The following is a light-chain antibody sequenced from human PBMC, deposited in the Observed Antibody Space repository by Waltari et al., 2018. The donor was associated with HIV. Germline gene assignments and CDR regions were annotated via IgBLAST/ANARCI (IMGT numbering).Light chain of an antibody. CDR1: SSNIGNNY. Sequence: QSVLTQPPSVSAAPGQKVTISCSGSSSNIGNNYVSWYQQLPGTAPKLLIYENNKRPAGSPGRFSGSKSGTSATLGSTGLQTGDEADYYCGTWDSSLSAGWVFGGGTKLTVL. J-gene: IGLJ3*02. V-gene: IGLV1-51*02. CDR2: ENN. CDR3: GTWDSSLSAGWV.